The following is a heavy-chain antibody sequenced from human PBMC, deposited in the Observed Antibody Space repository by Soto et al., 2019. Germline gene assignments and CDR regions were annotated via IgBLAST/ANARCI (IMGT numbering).Heavy chain of an antibody. CDR2: ISGSGGRT. J-gene: IGHJ6*03. CDR1: GFTFRSFA. D-gene: IGHD6-6*01. V-gene: IGHV3-23*01. CDR3: AKDAAALVRYYFSYYMDV. Sequence: EVQLLESGGGLVQPGESLRLSCAASGFTFRSFAMSWVRQAPGKGLEWVSAISGSGGRTYYADSVKGRFTISRDNSKNPLYLQMNSLRAEDTAVYYCAKDAAALVRYYFSYYMDVWGKGTTVTVSS.